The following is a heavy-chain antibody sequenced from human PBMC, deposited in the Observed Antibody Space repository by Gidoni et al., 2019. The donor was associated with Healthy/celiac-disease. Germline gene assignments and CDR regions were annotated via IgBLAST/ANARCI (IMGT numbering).Heavy chain of an antibody. CDR1: GFTFSSYA. Sequence: EVQLVESGGGLVQPGGSLRLSCAASGFTFSSYAMSWVRQAPGKGLEWVSAISGSGGSTYYADSVKGRFTISRDNSKNTLYLQMNSLRAEDTAVYYCATSRYSYGYDYYYYGMDVWGQGTTVTVSS. CDR3: ATSRYSYGYDYYYYGMDV. CDR2: ISGSGGST. V-gene: IGHV3-23*04. J-gene: IGHJ6*02. D-gene: IGHD5-18*01.